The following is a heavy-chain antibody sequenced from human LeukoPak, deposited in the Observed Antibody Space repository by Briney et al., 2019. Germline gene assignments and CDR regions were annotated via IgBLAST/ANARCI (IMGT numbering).Heavy chain of an antibody. Sequence: PSETLSLTCTVSGGSISSYYWSWIRQPPGKGLEWIGYIYYSGSTNYNPSLKSRVTISVDTSKNQFSLKLSSVTAADTAVYYCARRRRGGDYLYFDYWGQGTLVTVSS. CDR3: ARRRRGGDYLYFDY. D-gene: IGHD2-21*02. CDR1: GGSISSYY. CDR2: IYYSGST. J-gene: IGHJ4*02. V-gene: IGHV4-59*08.